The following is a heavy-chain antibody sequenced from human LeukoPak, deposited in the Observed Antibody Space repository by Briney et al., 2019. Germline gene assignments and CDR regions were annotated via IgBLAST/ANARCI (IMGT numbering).Heavy chain of an antibody. CDR1: GGSLSGYY. V-gene: IGHV4-34*01. J-gene: IGHJ4*02. Sequence: SETLSLTWAVYGGSLSGYYWSWIRQPPGKGLEWIGEINHSGSTNYNPSLKSRVTISVDTSKNQFSLKLSSVTAADTAVYYCARDHKGGIAVAYFDYWGQGTLVTVSS. D-gene: IGHD6-19*01. CDR2: INHSGST. CDR3: ARDHKGGIAVAYFDY.